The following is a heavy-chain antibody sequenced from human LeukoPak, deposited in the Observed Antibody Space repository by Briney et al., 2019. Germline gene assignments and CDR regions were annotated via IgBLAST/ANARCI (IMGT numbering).Heavy chain of an antibody. CDR1: GFTISSYR. J-gene: IGHJ4*02. V-gene: IGHV3-7*01. CDR2: IKQDGSEK. CDR3: ARRHDSSGGFDY. Sequence: GGSLRRSCAASGFTISSYRMSWVRLAPGKGLEWVANIKQDGSEKYYVDSVKGRFTISRGNAKNSLYLQMNSLRVEDTAVYYCARRHDSSGGFDYWDQGTLLTVSS. D-gene: IGHD3-22*01.